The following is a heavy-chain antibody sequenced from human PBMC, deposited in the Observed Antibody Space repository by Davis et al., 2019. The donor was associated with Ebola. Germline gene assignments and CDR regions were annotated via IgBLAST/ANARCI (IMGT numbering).Heavy chain of an antibody. CDR3: AGRRDY. CDR2: ISYDGSNK. V-gene: IGHV3-30-3*01. Sequence: PGGSLRLSCAASGFTFSSYAMYWVRQAPGKGLEWVAVISYDGSNKYYADSVKGRFTISRDNSKNTLYLQMNSLRAEDTAVYYCAGRRDYWGQGTLVTVSS. J-gene: IGHJ4*02. CDR1: GFTFSSYA.